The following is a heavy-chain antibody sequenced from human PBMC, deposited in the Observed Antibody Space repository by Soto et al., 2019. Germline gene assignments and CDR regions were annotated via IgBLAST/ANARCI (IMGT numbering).Heavy chain of an antibody. CDR2: MYYVGTT. D-gene: IGHD3-10*01. CDR3: ARRVIRVVRGVNWFDP. V-gene: IGHV4-59*08. CDR1: GGSISSYY. Sequence: SETLSLTCTVSGGSISSYYWSWIRQPPGKGLELIGYMYYVGTTYYNPSLKSRVTISVDSSKNQFSLNLTSATAADTAVYYCARRVIRVVRGVNWFDPWGQGKLVTVS. J-gene: IGHJ5*02.